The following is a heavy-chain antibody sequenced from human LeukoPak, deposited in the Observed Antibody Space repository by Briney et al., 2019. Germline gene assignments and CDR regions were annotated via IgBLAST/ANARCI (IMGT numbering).Heavy chain of an antibody. D-gene: IGHD4/OR15-4a*01. V-gene: IGHV1-18*01. CDR1: GYTFTTYA. Sequence: ASVKVSCKASGYTFTTYAISWVRQAPGQRLEWMGWISVYNGITNYAQKFQGRVAMTTDTSTSTAYMELRSLRSDDTAVYYCALANVFDYWGQGTLVTVSS. CDR3: ALANVFDY. CDR2: ISVYNGIT. J-gene: IGHJ4*02.